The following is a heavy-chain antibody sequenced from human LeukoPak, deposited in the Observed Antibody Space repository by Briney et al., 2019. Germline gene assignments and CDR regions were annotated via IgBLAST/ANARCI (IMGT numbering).Heavy chain of an antibody. CDR1: GGSISSYY. Sequence: SETLSLTCTVSGGSISSYYWSWIRQPPGKGLEWIGYICYSGSTNYNPSLKSRVTISVDTSKNQFSLKLSSVTAADTAVYYCARGIAVAHFDYWGQGTLVTVSS. V-gene: IGHV4-59*01. D-gene: IGHD6-19*01. CDR3: ARGIAVAHFDY. J-gene: IGHJ4*02. CDR2: ICYSGST.